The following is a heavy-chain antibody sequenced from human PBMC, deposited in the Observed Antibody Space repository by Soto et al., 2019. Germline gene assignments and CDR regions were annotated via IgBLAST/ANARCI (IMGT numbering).Heavy chain of an antibody. CDR2: IFYSGRT. J-gene: IGHJ4*02. CDR3: ARRYGRYFDY. Sequence: SETLSLTCSVSGGSISTTSFYWGWIRQPPGKGLEWIGSIFYSGRTYYNPSLKSRVTISVDTSKNQFSLKLSSVTAADTAVYYCARRYGRYFDYWGQGTLVTVSS. V-gene: IGHV4-39*07. D-gene: IGHD4-17*01. CDR1: GGSISTTSFY.